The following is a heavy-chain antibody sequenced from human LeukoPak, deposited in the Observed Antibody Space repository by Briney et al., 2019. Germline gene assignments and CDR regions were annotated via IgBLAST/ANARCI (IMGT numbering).Heavy chain of an antibody. D-gene: IGHD3-22*01. CDR2: IYSGGST. J-gene: IGHJ3*02. Sequence: PGGSLRLSCAASGFTVSSNYMSWVRQAPGKGLEWVSVIYSGGSTYYADSVKGRFTISRDNSKNTLYLQMNSLRAEDTAVYYCARGDSSGYYGDDAFDIWGQGTMVTVPS. CDR1: GFTVSSNY. V-gene: IGHV3-66*01. CDR3: ARGDSSGYYGDDAFDI.